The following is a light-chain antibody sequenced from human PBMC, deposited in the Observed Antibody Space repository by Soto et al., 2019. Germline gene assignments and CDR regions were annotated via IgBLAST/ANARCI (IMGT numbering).Light chain of an antibody. V-gene: IGKV3-11*01. J-gene: IGKJ1*01. CDR1: QSVSSS. CDR2: DAS. CDR3: QQRSNWSWT. Sequence: EIVLTKSPATMSLSPGERATLSCRASQSVSSSLAWYQQKPGQAPRLLIYDASNRATGIPARFSGSGSGTDFTLTISSLEPEDFAVYYCQQRSNWSWTFGQGTKVEIK.